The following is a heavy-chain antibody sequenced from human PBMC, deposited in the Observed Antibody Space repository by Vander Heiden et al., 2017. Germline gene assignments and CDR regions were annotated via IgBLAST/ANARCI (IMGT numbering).Heavy chain of an antibody. V-gene: IGHV3-30*18. CDR2: ISYDGSNK. J-gene: IGHJ4*01. D-gene: IGHD6-19*01. Sequence: QVQLVESGGGVVQPGRSLRLSCAASGFTFSSYGMHWVRQAPGKGLEWVAVISYDGSNKYYADSVKGRFTISRDNSKNTLYLQMNSLRAEDTAVYYCAKDLSRQGQWTFGYWGHGTLVTVSS. CDR1: GFTFSSYG. CDR3: AKDLSRQGQWTFGY.